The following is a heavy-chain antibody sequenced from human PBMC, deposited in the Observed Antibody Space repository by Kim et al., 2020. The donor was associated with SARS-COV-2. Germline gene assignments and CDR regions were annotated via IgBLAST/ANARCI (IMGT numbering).Heavy chain of an antibody. D-gene: IGHD2-2*01. CDR1: GFTFSNAW. V-gene: IGHV3-15*01. Sequence: GGSLRLSCAASGFTFSNAWMSWVRQAPGKGLEWVGRIKSKTDGGTTDYAAPVKGRFTISRDDSKNTLYLQMNSLKTEDTAVYYCTTDPIVVVPAAKEVLMDVWGQGTTVTVSS. J-gene: IGHJ6*02. CDR3: TTDPIVVVPAAKEVLMDV. CDR2: IKSKTDGGTT.